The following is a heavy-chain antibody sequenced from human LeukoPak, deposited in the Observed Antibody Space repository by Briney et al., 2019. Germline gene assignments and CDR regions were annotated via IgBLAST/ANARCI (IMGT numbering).Heavy chain of an antibody. D-gene: IGHD4-17*01. V-gene: IGHV3-43D*04. CDR3: ARTGRLRSGLDY. Sequence: GGSLRLSCAASGFTFNSYAMSWVRQAPGKGLEWVSLISWDGGSTYYADSVKGRFTISRDNSKNSLYLQMNSLRAEDTAVYYCARTGRLRSGLDYWGQGTLVTVSS. J-gene: IGHJ4*02. CDR2: ISWDGGST. CDR1: GFTFNSYA.